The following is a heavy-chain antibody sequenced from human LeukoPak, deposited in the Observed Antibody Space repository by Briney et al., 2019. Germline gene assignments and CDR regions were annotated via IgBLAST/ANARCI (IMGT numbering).Heavy chain of an antibody. V-gene: IGHV1-69*06. D-gene: IGHD3-22*01. CDR1: GGTFSSYA. Sequence: GASVKVSCKASGGTFSSYAISWVRQAPGQGLEWMGGIIPIFGTANYAQKFQGRVTITADKSTSTVYMELSSLRSEDTAVYYCARGGDSSSPRPYFDYWGQGTLVTVSS. CDR2: IIPIFGTA. CDR3: ARGGDSSSPRPYFDY. J-gene: IGHJ4*02.